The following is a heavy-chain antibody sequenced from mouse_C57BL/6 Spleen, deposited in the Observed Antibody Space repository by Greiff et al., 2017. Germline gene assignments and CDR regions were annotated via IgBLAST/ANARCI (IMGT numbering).Heavy chain of an antibody. Sequence: VKVVESGAELAKPGASVKMSCKASGYTFTTYPIEWMKQNHGKSLEWIGNFHPYNDDTKYNEKFKGKATLTVEKSSSTVYLELSRLTSDDSAVYYCARGGYGSRFDYWGQGTTLTVSS. D-gene: IGHD1-1*01. CDR1: GYTFTTYP. CDR2: FHPYNDDT. V-gene: IGHV1-47*01. J-gene: IGHJ2*01. CDR3: ARGGYGSRFDY.